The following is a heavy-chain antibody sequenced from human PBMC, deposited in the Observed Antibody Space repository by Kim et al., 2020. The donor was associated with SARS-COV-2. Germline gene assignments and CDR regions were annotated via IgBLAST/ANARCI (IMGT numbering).Heavy chain of an antibody. CDR1: GGSISSSSYY. J-gene: IGHJ4*02. D-gene: IGHD6-13*01. CDR3: ARLAAAGHFDY. V-gene: IGHV4-39*01. Sequence: SETLSLTCTVSGGSISSSSYYWGWIRQPPGKGLEWIGSIYYSGSTYYNPSLKSRVTISVDTSKNQFSLRLSSVTAADTAVYYCARLAAAGHFDYWGQGTLVTVSS. CDR2: IYYSGST.